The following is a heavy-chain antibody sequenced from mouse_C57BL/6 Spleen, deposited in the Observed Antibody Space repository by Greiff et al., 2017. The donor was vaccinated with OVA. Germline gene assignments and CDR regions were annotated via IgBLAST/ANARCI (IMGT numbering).Heavy chain of an antibody. Sequence: QVQLQQSGAELVKPGASVKMSCKASGYTFTSYWITWVKQRPGQGLEWIGDIYPGSGSPNYNEKFKSKAILTVDTSSSTAYMQLSSLTSEDSAVYYCARGWLLRHFDYWGQGTTLTVSS. V-gene: IGHV1-55*01. J-gene: IGHJ2*01. CDR1: GYTFTSYW. CDR3: ARGWLLRHFDY. CDR2: IYPGSGSP. D-gene: IGHD2-3*01.